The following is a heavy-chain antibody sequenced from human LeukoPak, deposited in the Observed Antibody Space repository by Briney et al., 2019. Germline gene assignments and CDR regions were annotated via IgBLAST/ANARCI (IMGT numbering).Heavy chain of an antibody. D-gene: IGHD6-6*01. CDR1: GYTFTGYY. CDR3: ARDKGAAARFDYYYMDV. J-gene: IGHJ6*03. V-gene: IGHV1-2*02. CDR2: INPNSGGT. Sequence: ASVKVSCKASGYTFTGYYMHWVRQAPGQELEWMGWINPNSGGTNYAQKFQGRVTMTRDTSISTAYMELSRLRSDDTAVYYCARDKGAAARFDYYYMDVWGKGTTVTVSS.